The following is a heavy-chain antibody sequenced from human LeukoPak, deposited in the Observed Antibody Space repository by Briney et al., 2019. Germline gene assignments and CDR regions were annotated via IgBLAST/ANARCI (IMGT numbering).Heavy chain of an antibody. J-gene: IGHJ3*02. D-gene: IGHD3-22*01. CDR2: ISAYNGNT. CDR1: GYTFTSYG. V-gene: IGHV1-18*01. Sequence: GASVKVSCKASGYTFTSYGISWVRQAPGQGLEWMGWISAYNGNTNYAQKLQGRVTMTTDTSTSTAYMELRSLRSDDTAVYYCLGERHYDPAPAFDIWGQGTMVTVSS. CDR3: LGERHYDPAPAFDI.